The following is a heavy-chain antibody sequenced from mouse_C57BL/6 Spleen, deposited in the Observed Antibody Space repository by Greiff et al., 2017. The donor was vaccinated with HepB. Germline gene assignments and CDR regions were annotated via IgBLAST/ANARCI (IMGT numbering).Heavy chain of an antibody. CDR1: GYTFTSYW. D-gene: IGHD3-3*01. CDR3: ARGDDYFDY. J-gene: IGHJ2*01. V-gene: IGHV1-69*01. CDR2: IDPSDSYT. Sequence: VQLQQPGAELVMPGASVKLSCKASGYTFTSYWMHWVKQRPGQGLEWIGEIDPSDSYTNYNQKFKGKSTLTVDKSSSTAYMQLSSLTSEDSAVYYCARGDDYFDYWGQGTTLTVSS.